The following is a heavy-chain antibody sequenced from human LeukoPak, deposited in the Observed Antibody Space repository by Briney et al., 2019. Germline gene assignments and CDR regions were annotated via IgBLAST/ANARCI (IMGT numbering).Heavy chain of an antibody. D-gene: IGHD5-18*01. CDR1: GFTFSSYA. J-gene: IGHJ4*02. V-gene: IGHV3-23*01. CDR2: ISGSGGST. CDR3: AKDQAAMVLYYFDY. Sequence: PGGSLRLSCAASGFTFSSYAMSWVRQAPGKGLEWVSAISGSGGSTYYADSVKGRFTIFRDNSKNTLYLQMNSLRAEDTAVYYCAKDQAAMVLYYFDYWGQGTLVTVSS.